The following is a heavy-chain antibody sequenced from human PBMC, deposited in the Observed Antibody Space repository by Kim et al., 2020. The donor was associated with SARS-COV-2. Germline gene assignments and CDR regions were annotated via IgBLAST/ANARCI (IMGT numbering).Heavy chain of an antibody. CDR2: IFYSGSA. D-gene: IGHD3-16*01. Sequence: SETLSLTCAVSGGSISSSSYFWGWIRQPPGKGLEWIGSIFYSGSAFYNPSLTSRVTISVDTSKNQFSLKLTSVSAADTAVYYCAKHGGGMASSFDYWGQGNLVTVSS. CDR1: GGSISSSSYF. J-gene: IGHJ4*02. V-gene: IGHV4-39*01. CDR3: AKHGGGMASSFDY.